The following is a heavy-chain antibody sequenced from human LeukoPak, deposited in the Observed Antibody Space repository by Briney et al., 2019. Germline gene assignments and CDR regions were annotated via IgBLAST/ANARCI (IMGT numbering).Heavy chain of an antibody. J-gene: IGHJ4*02. Sequence: GGSLRLSCVASGFTFGSYAMSWVRQAPGKGLDWVSAISGSADSTSYADSVEGRFTVSRDNSKNTLFLQMNSLRADDTAIYYCAKHFANIAGKDFLDYWGQGTLVTVSS. CDR3: AKHFANIAGKDFLDY. CDR1: GFTFGSYA. D-gene: IGHD4/OR15-4a*01. V-gene: IGHV3-23*01. CDR2: ISGSADST.